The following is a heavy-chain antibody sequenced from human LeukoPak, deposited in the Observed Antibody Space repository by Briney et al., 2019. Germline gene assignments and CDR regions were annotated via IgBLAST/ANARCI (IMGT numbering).Heavy chain of an antibody. J-gene: IGHJ4*02. CDR2: ISWNSGSI. V-gene: IGHV3-9*01. CDR1: GFTFDDYA. Sequence: GGSLRLSCAASGFTFDDYAMHWVRQAPGKGLEWVSGISWNSGSIGYADSVKGRFTISRDNAKNSLYLQMNSLRAEDTALYYCAKDLYSSGWDEWYFDYWGQGTLVTVSS. CDR3: AKDLYSSGWDEWYFDY. D-gene: IGHD6-19*01.